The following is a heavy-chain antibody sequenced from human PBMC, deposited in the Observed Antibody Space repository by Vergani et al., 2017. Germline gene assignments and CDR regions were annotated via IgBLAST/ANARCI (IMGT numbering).Heavy chain of an antibody. D-gene: IGHD6-25*01. CDR2: IDHSGST. V-gene: IGHV4-38-2*01. CDR3: AGSRQRLVRGYNWFDP. Sequence: QVQLQESGPGLVKPSETLSLTCAVSGYSISSVYYWGWIRQPPGKGREWIGSIDHSGSTYYNPTLKSRVTISVETSKNQFSLKLSSVAAADTAEYYFAGSRQRLVRGYNWFDPWGQGTLVTVSS. CDR1: GYSISSVYY. J-gene: IGHJ5*02.